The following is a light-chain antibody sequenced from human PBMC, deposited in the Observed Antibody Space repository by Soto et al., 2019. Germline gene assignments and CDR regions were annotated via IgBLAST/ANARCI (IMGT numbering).Light chain of an antibody. V-gene: IGKV3-20*01. CDR3: QQYGSSPPRT. CDR2: GAS. Sequence: EIVLTQSPGTLSLSPGQRVTLSCRSSQSVSNDFLAWYPQTPGQAPRLLIYGASTRATDVPDRFSGSGSGADFTLTISRLEPEDFAVYYCQQYGSSPPRTFGQGIKVDIK. CDR1: QSVSNDF. J-gene: IGKJ1*01.